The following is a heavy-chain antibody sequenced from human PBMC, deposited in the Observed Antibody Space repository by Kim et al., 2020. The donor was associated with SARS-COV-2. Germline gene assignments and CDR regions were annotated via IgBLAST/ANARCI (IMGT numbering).Heavy chain of an antibody. CDR1: GGSISSGGYY. J-gene: IGHJ3*02. CDR3: ARAGITMIEVVGAFDI. CDR2: IYYSGST. V-gene: IGHV4-31*03. D-gene: IGHD3-22*01. Sequence: SETLSLTCTVSGGSISSGGYYWSWIRQHPGKGLEWIGYIYYSGSTYYNPSLKSRVTISVDTSKNQFSLKLSSVTAADTAVYYCARAGITMIEVVGAFDIWGQGTMVTVSS.